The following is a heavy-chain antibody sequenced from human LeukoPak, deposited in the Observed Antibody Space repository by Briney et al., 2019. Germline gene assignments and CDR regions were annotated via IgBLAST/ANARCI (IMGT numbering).Heavy chain of an antibody. CDR3: ARAPVTSCRGAFCYPFDL. D-gene: IGHD2-21*01. CDR2: TSISDDGT. CDR1: GFPLSSYA. Sequence: PGGSLRLSCAASGFPLSSYARSWVRQVPGKGLEWVSATSISDDGTYHADSVRGRFTIYRDNFRNTLYLQMNRLRVEDAALYYCARAPVTSCRGAFCYPFDLWGQGVLVTVSS. V-gene: IGHV3-23*01. J-gene: IGHJ4*02.